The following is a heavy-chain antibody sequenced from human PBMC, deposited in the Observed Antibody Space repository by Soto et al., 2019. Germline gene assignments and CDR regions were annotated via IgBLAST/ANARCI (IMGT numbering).Heavy chain of an antibody. Sequence: EVQLVESGGGLVKPGGSLRLSCAASGFTFSSYRMNWVLQAPWKGLDWVSSISSSSSYIYYADSVKGRFTISRDNANNSLYLQMNRLRAEDTAVYYCARDFSAIYTLQILAVYDYWGQGTLVTVSS. CDR2: ISSSSSYI. V-gene: IGHV3-21*01. CDR1: GFTFSSYR. J-gene: IGHJ4*02. D-gene: IGHD1-26*01. CDR3: ARDFSAIYTLQILAVYDY.